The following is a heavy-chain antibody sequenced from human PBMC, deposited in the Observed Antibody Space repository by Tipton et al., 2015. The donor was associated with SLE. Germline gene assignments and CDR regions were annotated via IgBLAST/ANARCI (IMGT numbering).Heavy chain of an antibody. CDR1: GFSFSSYS. CDR3: ASGRYDFWSGNY. Sequence: SLRLSCAASGFSFSSYSMNWVRQAPGKGLEWVSCISSSSNIYYADSVKGRFTISRDNAKNSLYLQMNSLRAEDTAVYYCASGRYDFWSGNYWGQGTLVTVSS. CDR2: ISSSSNI. V-gene: IGHV3-21*01. D-gene: IGHD3-3*01. J-gene: IGHJ4*02.